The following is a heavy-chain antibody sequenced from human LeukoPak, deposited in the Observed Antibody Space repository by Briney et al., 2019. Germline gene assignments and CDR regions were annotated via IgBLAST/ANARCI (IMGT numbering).Heavy chain of an antibody. D-gene: IGHD4-11*01. CDR1: GFTFSDYY. J-gene: IGHJ4*02. Sequence: KPGGSLRLSCAASGFTFSDYYMSWIRQAPGKGLEWVSYISSSGSTIYYADSVKRRFTISRDNAKNSLYLQMNSLRAEDTAVYYCARDRGLHTLNYFDYWGQATLSPSPQ. V-gene: IGHV3-11*01. CDR2: ISSSGSTI. CDR3: ARDRGLHTLNYFDY.